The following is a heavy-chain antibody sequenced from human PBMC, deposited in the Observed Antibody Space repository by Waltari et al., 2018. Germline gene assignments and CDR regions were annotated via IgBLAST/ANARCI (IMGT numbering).Heavy chain of an antibody. CDR1: GFTFSSYA. CDR2: ISYDGSNK. CDR3: ARDAEDIVVVPAAAATIVSAAYMDV. Sequence: QVQLVESGGGVVQPGRSLRLSCAASGFTFSSYAMHWVRQAPGKGLEWVAGISYDGSNKYYADSVKGRFTISRDNSKNTLYLQMNSLRAEDTAVYYCARDAEDIVVVPAAAATIVSAAYMDVWGKGTTVTISS. J-gene: IGHJ6*03. V-gene: IGHV3-30-3*01. D-gene: IGHD2-2*01.